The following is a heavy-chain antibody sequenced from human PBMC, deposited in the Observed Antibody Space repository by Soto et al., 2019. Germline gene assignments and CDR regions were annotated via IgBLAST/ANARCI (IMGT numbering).Heavy chain of an antibody. V-gene: IGHV5-51*01. CDR3: ARKDKSGYFNWFDP. CDR1: GYRFTSYW. J-gene: IGHJ5*02. Sequence: RGSLKISCXTSGYRFTSYWIAWVRQMPGKGLEWMGIIFPSDSDTRYSPSFQGQVAISADRSTSTVFLQWASLKASDTAVYFCARKDKSGYFNWFDPWGQGTLVTVSS. CDR2: IFPSDSDT. D-gene: IGHD3-22*01.